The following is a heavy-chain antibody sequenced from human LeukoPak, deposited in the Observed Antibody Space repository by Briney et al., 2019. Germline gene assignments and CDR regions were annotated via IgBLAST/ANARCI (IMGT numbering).Heavy chain of an antibody. CDR3: ARDLYGSGKGVVDY. J-gene: IGHJ4*02. Sequence: GGSLRLSCAASGFTFSSYSMNWVRQAPGKGLEWVSSIGSSSSYIYYADSVKGRFTISRDNAKNSLYLQMNSLRAEDTAVYYCARDLYGSGKGVVDYWGQGTLVTVSS. CDR1: GFTFSSYS. CDR2: IGSSSSYI. V-gene: IGHV3-21*04. D-gene: IGHD3-10*01.